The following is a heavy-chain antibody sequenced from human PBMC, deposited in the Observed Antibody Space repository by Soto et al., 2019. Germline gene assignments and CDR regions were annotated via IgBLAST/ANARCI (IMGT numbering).Heavy chain of an antibody. V-gene: IGHV3-23*01. CDR3: AKGKVAYDNSGLQYFYYFPMNV. Sequence: PGGSLRLSCAASEFTFSSYAMNWVRQAPGQGLEWVSVISGGGGTTYYADSVKGRFRISRDNSKNTLYLQMNSLRVEDTAVYYCAKGKVAYDNSGLQYFYYFPMNVWGQGTTVTVSS. J-gene: IGHJ6*02. CDR1: EFTFSSYA. CDR2: ISGGGGTT. D-gene: IGHD3-22*01.